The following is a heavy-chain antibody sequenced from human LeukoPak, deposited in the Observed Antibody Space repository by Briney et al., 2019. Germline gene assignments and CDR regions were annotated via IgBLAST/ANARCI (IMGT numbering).Heavy chain of an antibody. CDR3: ARHDYDSSGYYPY. CDR2: ISSSSSYI. J-gene: IGHJ4*02. D-gene: IGHD3-22*01. V-gene: IGHV3-21*01. Sequence: GGSLRLSCAASGFSFSGYGMHWVRQAPGKGLEWVSSISSSSSYIYYADSVKGRFTISRDNAKNSLYLQMNSLRAEDTAVYYCARHDYDSSGYYPYWGQGTLVTVSS. CDR1: GFSFSGYG.